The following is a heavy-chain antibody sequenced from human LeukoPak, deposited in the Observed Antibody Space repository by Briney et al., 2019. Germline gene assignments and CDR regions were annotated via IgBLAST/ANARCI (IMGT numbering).Heavy chain of an antibody. Sequence: GGTLRLSCAASGFTFSSYGMSWVRQAPGEGLEWVSAISGSGGSTYYADSVKGRFTISRDNSKNTLYLQMNSLRAEDTAVYYCAKDFNPRYSSGWFFDYWGQGTLVTVSS. CDR2: ISGSGGST. CDR1: GFTFSSYG. D-gene: IGHD6-19*01. V-gene: IGHV3-23*01. CDR3: AKDFNPRYSSGWFFDY. J-gene: IGHJ4*02.